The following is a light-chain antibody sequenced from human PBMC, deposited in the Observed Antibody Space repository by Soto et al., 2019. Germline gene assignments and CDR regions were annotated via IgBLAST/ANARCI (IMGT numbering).Light chain of an antibody. CDR3: QQRSNWPSMYT. Sequence: EIVLTQPPATLSLSPGERATLSCRASQSVGSYLAWYQQKPGQAPRLLIYDASNRATGIPARFSGSGSGTDFTLTISSLEPEDFAVYYCQQRSNWPSMYTFGQGTKVEIK. J-gene: IGKJ2*01. CDR1: QSVGSY. CDR2: DAS. V-gene: IGKV3-11*01.